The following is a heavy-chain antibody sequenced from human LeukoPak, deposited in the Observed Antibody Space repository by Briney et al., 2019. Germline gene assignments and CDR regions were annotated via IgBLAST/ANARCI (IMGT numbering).Heavy chain of an antibody. CDR3: ARVHYSSSWYSAFDI. D-gene: IGHD6-13*01. CDR2: IKQDGSEK. V-gene: IGHV3-7*01. J-gene: IGHJ3*02. Sequence: EPGGSLRLSCAASGFTFSSYWMSWVRQAPGKGLEWVANIKQDGSEKYYVDSVKGRFTISRDNAKNSLYLQMNSLRAEDTAVYYCARVHYSSSWYSAFDIWGQGTMVTVSS. CDR1: GFTFSSYW.